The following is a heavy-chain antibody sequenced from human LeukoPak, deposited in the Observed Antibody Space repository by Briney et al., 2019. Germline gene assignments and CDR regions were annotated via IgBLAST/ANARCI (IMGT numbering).Heavy chain of an antibody. Sequence: AASVKVSFTASGYTFTSYAMNWVRQAPGQGLEWMGWINTNTGNPTYAQGFTGRFVFSLDTSVSTAYLQISSLKAEDTAVYYCARGGSGWYGPVDYWGQGTLVTVSS. CDR1: GYTFTSYA. J-gene: IGHJ4*02. CDR2: INTNTGNP. CDR3: ARGGSGWYGPVDY. D-gene: IGHD6-19*01. V-gene: IGHV7-4-1*02.